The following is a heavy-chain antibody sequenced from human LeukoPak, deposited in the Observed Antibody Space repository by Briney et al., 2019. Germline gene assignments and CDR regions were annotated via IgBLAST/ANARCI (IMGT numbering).Heavy chain of an antibody. Sequence: ASVKVSCKASGYSFTTYAMNWLRQAPGQGLEWMGWINPNTGNPTYAPGFTGRFVFSLDTSVSTAYLQISGLKADDPAVYYCARAYQPLGGLSLPDYWGQGTLVTVSS. CDR2: INPNTGNP. D-gene: IGHD3-16*02. J-gene: IGHJ4*02. CDR3: ARAYQPLGGLSLPDY. CDR1: GYSFTTYA. V-gene: IGHV7-4-1*02.